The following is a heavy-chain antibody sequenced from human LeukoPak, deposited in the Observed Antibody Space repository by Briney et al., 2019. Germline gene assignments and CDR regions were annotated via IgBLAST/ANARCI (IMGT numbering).Heavy chain of an antibody. CDR1: GYTFTSYA. Sequence: GASVKVSCKASGYTFTSYAMHWLRQAPGQRLEWMGWINAVNGNTEYSQKFQGRVTITRDTSARTAYMELSSLRSEDTAVYYCASSDGDYYYYGMDVWGKGTTVTVSS. CDR3: ASSDGDYYYYGMDV. CDR2: INAVNGNT. J-gene: IGHJ6*04. D-gene: IGHD4-17*01. V-gene: IGHV1-3*01.